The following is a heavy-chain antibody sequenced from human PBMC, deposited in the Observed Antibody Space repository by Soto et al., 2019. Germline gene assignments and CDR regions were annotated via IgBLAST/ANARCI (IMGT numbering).Heavy chain of an antibody. D-gene: IGHD6-13*01. V-gene: IGHV3-23*01. CDR1: GFTFGSYA. J-gene: IGHJ4*02. CDR2: IGAGYGT. CDR3: ATPYSSSWFSPFDY. Sequence: EVQLLESGGCLVQPGGSLRLSCAASGFTFGSYAMSWVRQAPGKGLEWVSSIGAGYGTYYADSVKGRFTISRDNSKNTLYLQMNSLRAEDTAIYYCATPYSSSWFSPFDYWGQGSLVTVSS.